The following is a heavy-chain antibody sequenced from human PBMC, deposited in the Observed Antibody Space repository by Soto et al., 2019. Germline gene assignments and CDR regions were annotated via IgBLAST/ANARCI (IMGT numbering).Heavy chain of an antibody. J-gene: IGHJ4*02. Sequence: QSGGSLRLSCAASGISFSNYWMTWVRQAPGKGLEWVANVKQDGSGKYYVDSVTGRFTISRDNAKNSLYLQMNSLRAEDTALYYCATAGVGITTGDFHYWGQGALVTVSS. D-gene: IGHD1-26*01. V-gene: IGHV3-7*01. CDR2: VKQDGSGK. CDR3: ATAGVGITTGDFHY. CDR1: GISFSNYW.